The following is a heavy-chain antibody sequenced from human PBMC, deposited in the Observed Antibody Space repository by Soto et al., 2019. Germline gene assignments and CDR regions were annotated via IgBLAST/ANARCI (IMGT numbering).Heavy chain of an antibody. Sequence: SETLSLTCTVSSGSISSGGNYWSWIRQHPGKGLEWIGYIYYSGSTHYNPSLKSRVTILVDTSKNQFSLKLSSVTAADTAAYYCVSAFMLGYCSGGTCYRNFQQCGQGTLSTASS. V-gene: IGHV4-31*03. CDR2: IYYSGST. CDR3: VSAFMLGYCSGGTCYRNFQQ. CDR1: SGSISSGGNY. D-gene: IGHD2-15*01. J-gene: IGHJ1*01.